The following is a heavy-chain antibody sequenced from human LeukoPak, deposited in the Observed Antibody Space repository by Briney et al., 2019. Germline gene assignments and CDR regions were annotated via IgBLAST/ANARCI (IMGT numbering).Heavy chain of an antibody. J-gene: IGHJ5*02. Sequence: GGSLRLSCAASGFTVSSNYMSWVRQAPGKGLEWVSVIYSGGSTYYADSVKGRFTISRDNSKNTLYLQMNSLRAEDTAVYYCARDSKTYSGYDEGWFDPWGQGTLVTVSS. CDR3: ARDSKTYSGYDEGWFDP. CDR1: GFTVSSNY. D-gene: IGHD5-12*01. V-gene: IGHV3-66*01. CDR2: IYSGGST.